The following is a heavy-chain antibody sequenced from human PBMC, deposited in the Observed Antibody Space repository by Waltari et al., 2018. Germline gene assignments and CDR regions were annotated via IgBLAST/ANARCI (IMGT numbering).Heavy chain of an antibody. D-gene: IGHD4-4*01. CDR1: GYTFTAYY. CDR3: AREGSHLTTVNDY. J-gene: IGHJ4*02. Sequence: QEHLVQSGAEVKKPGASVRVSCKASGYTFTAYYIHWVRQAPGQGLEWMGRINPRSGETKYAQKFHGRVTMTRDTSINTAYMELSSLLFDDTAVYYCAREGSHLTTVNDYWGQGSLVSVSS. CDR2: INPRSGET. V-gene: IGHV1-2*02.